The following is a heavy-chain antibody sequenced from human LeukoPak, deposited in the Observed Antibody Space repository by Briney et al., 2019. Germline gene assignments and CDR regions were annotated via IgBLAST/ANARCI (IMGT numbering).Heavy chain of an antibody. CDR1: GFAFGDYA. CDR2: IRSKAYGGTT. J-gene: IGHJ6*03. Sequence: QPGRSLRLSCTASGFAFGDYAMSWFRQAPGKGLEWVGFIRSKAYGGTTEYAASVKGRFTISRDDSKSIAYLQMNSLKTEDTAVYYCTRKGGDYVYGRYMDVWGKGTTVTVSS. CDR3: TRKGGDYVYGRYMDV. D-gene: IGHD4-17*01. V-gene: IGHV3-49*03.